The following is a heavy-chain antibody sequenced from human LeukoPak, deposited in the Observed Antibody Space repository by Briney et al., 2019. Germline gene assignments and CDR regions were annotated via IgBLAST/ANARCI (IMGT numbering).Heavy chain of an antibody. Sequence: SETLSLTCIVSGYSISSGYYWGWIRQPPGKGLEWIGNIHHSGSTYYNPSLKSRVTTSVDTSKNQFSLRLNSVTAADTAVYYCAKYTSGRANDYWGQGTLVTVSS. CDR1: GYSISSGYY. J-gene: IGHJ4*02. CDR2: IHHSGST. D-gene: IGHD2-2*01. V-gene: IGHV4-38-2*02. CDR3: AKYTSGRANDY.